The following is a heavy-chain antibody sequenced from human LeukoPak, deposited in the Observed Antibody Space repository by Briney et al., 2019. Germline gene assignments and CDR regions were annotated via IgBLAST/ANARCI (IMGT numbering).Heavy chain of an antibody. CDR1: GYTFTGYY. J-gene: IGHJ4*02. Sequence: ASVKVSCKASGYTFTGYYMHWVRQAPGQGLEWMGWINPNSGGTNYAQKFQGKVTLTRDTPLITAYMELSRLSSDHTAVYYCARVVAAAEGNWGPGTLVTVSS. CDR3: ARVVAAAEGN. D-gene: IGHD6-13*01. CDR2: INPNSGGT. V-gene: IGHV1-2*02.